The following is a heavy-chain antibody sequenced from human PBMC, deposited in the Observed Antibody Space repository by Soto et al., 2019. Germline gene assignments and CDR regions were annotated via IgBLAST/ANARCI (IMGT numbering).Heavy chain of an antibody. CDR3: AADVSPGTKYMPPL. Sequence: GGSLRLSCAASGFTFSSYSMNWVRQAPGKGLEWVSYISSSSSTIYYADSVKGRFTISRDNSKNTLYLQMNSLRAEDTAVYYCAADVSPGTKYMPPLWGQGTMVTVSS. CDR2: ISSSSSTI. D-gene: IGHD2-2*01. CDR1: GFTFSSYS. J-gene: IGHJ3*01. V-gene: IGHV3-48*01.